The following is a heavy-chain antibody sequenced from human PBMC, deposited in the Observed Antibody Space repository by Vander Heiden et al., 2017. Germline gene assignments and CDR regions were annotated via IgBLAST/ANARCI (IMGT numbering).Heavy chain of an antibody. V-gene: IGHV3-7*01. CDR3: ARLGYSYGYRVINWFDP. J-gene: IGHJ5*02. D-gene: IGHD5-18*01. CDR2: IKQDGSEK. Sequence: EVQLVESGGGLVQPGGSLRLSCAASGFTFSSYWMSWVRQAPGKGLEWVANIKQDGSEKYYVDSVKGRFTISRDNAKNSLYLQMNSLRAEDTAVYYCARLGYSYGYRVINWFDPWGQGTLVTVSS. CDR1: GFTFSSYW.